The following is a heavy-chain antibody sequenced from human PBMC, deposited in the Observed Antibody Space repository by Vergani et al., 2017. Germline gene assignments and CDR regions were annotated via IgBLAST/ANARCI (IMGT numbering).Heavy chain of an antibody. CDR1: GSSFSIYG. D-gene: IGHD2-2*01. Sequence: EVQLVESGGGLVQPGGSLTLPCAASGSSFSIYGTNWARQAPGKGLEWVSYISGSSSDISYADSVKGRFTISRDNAKNSLYLQMNSLRAEDTALYYCARAEYQLPYHYWGQGTLVTVSS. J-gene: IGHJ4*02. CDR3: ARAEYQLPYHY. CDR2: ISGSSSDI. V-gene: IGHV3-48*01.